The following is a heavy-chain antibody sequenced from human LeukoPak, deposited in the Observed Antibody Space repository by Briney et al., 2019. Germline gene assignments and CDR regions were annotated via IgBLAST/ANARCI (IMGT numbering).Heavy chain of an antibody. Sequence: GGSLRLSCAASGFTFTSYSMNWVRQAPGKGLEWVSTISGGGGSTYYADSVKGRFTISRDNSKNTLYLQMSNLRAEDTAVYFCARGGGLDVWGQGATVTVSS. CDR2: ISGGGGST. J-gene: IGHJ6*02. CDR1: GFTFTSYS. D-gene: IGHD3-10*01. CDR3: ARGGGLDV. V-gene: IGHV3-23*01.